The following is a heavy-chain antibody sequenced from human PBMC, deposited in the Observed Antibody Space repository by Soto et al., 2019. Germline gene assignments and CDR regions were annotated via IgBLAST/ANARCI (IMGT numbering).Heavy chain of an antibody. CDR1: GGTFSSYA. Sequence: SVKVSCKASGGTFSSYAIRWVRQAPGQGLEWMGGIIPIFGTANYAQKFQGRVTITADESTSTAYMELSSLRSEDTAVYYCATRYSSGWYVSYYYGMDVWGQGTTVTVSS. CDR2: IIPIFGTA. CDR3: ATRYSSGWYVSYYYGMDV. V-gene: IGHV1-69*13. J-gene: IGHJ6*02. D-gene: IGHD6-19*01.